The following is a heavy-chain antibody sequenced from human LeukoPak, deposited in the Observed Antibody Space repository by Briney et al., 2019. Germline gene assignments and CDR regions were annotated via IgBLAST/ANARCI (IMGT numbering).Heavy chain of an antibody. CDR1: GGSFSGYY. CDR2: INHSGST. D-gene: IGHD2-15*01. J-gene: IGHJ6*02. CDR3: ARGPGYCSGGSCYFFYYYGMDV. Sequence: PSETLSLTCAVYGGSFSGYYWGWIRQPPGKGLEWIGEINHSGSTNYNPSLKSRVTISVDTSKNQFSLKLSSVTAADTAVYYCARGPGYCSGGSCYFFYYYGMDVWGQGTTVTVSS. V-gene: IGHV4-34*01.